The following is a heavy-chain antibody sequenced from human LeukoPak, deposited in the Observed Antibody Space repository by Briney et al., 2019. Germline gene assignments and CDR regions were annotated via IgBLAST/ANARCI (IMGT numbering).Heavy chain of an antibody. CDR2: ISGSGGST. V-gene: IGHV3-23*01. D-gene: IGHD6-13*01. CDR3: ARGPSYFSSSWYYFDY. CDR1: GFTFSSYA. J-gene: IGHJ4*02. Sequence: PGGSLRLSCAASGFTFSSYAMSWVRQAPGKGLEWVSAISGSGGSTYYADSVKGRFTISRDNSKNTLYLQMNSLRAEDTAVYYCARGPSYFSSSWYYFDYWGQGTLVTVSS.